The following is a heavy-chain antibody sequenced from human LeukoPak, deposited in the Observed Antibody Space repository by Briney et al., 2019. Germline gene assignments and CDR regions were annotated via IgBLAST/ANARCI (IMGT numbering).Heavy chain of an antibody. CDR3: ARDPLEGSWYFDL. CDR2: IDNDGSST. CDR1: GFTFSSYW. J-gene: IGHJ2*01. V-gene: IGHV3-74*01. D-gene: IGHD5-24*01. Sequence: GGSLRLSCAASGFTFSSYWMHWVRQAPGKGLVWVSRIDNDGSSTSYADSVKGRFTISRDNAKNTLYLQMNSLRAEDTAVYYCARDPLEGSWYFDLWGRGTLVTVSS.